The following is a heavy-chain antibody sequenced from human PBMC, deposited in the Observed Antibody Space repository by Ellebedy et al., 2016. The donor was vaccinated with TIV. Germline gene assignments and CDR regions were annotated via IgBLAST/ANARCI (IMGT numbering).Heavy chain of an antibody. V-gene: IGHV3-7*01. Sequence: PGGSLRLSCADSGSTFSSYWMTWVRQPPGKGLEWVANIKQDGRDKYYVDSVRGRFTISRDTAKNSLYLQMNSLTVEDTAVYYCARRYCTISRCFAASWASLDMWGQGTMVTVSS. CDR2: IKQDGRDK. CDR3: ARRYCTISRCFAASWASLDM. D-gene: IGHD2-2*01. CDR1: GSTFSSYW. J-gene: IGHJ3*02.